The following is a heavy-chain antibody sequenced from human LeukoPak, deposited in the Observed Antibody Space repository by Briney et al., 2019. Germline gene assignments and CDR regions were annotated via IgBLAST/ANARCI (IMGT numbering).Heavy chain of an antibody. Sequence: PSETLSLTCTVSGGSISSYYWSWIRQPPGKGLEWIGYIYYSGITNYNPSLESRVTISVDTSKNQFSLKLSSVTAADTAVYYCARGSASRRSFDSWGQGTLVTVSS. CDR2: IYYSGIT. J-gene: IGHJ4*02. V-gene: IGHV4-59*01. D-gene: IGHD3-3*01. CDR3: ARGSASRRSFDS. CDR1: GGSISSYY.